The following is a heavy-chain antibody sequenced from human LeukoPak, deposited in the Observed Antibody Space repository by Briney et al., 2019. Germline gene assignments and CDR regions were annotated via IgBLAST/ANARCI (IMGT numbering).Heavy chain of an antibody. Sequence: SETLSLTCTVSGGSISSCYWSWVRQPPGKGLEWIGYIDNSGSTNYNPSLKSRVTISLDTPKSQFSLKLSSVTAADTAVYYCARAPLYSGGSGWSIYYFYAMDVWGQGTTVTVSS. J-gene: IGHJ6*02. V-gene: IGHV4-59*01. D-gene: IGHD6-19*01. CDR3: ARAPLYSGGSGWSIYYFYAMDV. CDR1: GGSISSCY. CDR2: IDNSGST.